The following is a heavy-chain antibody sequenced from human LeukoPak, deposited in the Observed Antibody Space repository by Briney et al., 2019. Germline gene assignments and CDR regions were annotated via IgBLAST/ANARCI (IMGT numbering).Heavy chain of an antibody. CDR2: INPNSGGT. D-gene: IGHD3-10*01. J-gene: IGHJ4*02. Sequence: ASVKVSCKASGYTFTGYYMHWVRQAPGQGLEWMGWINPNSGGTNYAQKFQGWVTMTRDTSISTAYMELSRLRSDDTAVYYCARTYISGSQALHYWGQGTLVTVSS. CDR1: GYTFTGYY. CDR3: ARTYISGSQALHY. V-gene: IGHV1-2*04.